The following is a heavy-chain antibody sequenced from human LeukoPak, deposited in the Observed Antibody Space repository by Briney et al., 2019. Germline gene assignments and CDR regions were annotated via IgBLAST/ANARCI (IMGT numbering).Heavy chain of an antibody. CDR2: ISASGGNT. Sequence: GGSLRLSCAASGFTFSSYAMTWVRQAPGQGLEWVSAISASGGNTYYADSVKGRFTIPRDNSKYTLYLQINSLRAEDTAVYYCAKDSTGVAATDYWGQGTLVTVSS. CDR3: AKDSTGVAATDY. V-gene: IGHV3-23*01. J-gene: IGHJ4*02. D-gene: IGHD6-19*01. CDR1: GFTFSSYA.